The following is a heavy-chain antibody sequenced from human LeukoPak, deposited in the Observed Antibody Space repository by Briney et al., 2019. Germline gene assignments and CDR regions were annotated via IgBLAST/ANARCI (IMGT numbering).Heavy chain of an antibody. J-gene: IGHJ6*02. D-gene: IGHD5-12*01. CDR1: GFTFDDYA. CDR3: AKDMATKHPYYYYYYGMDV. CDR2: ISGDGGST. V-gene: IGHV3-43*02. Sequence: GGSLRLSCAASGFTFDDYAMHWVRQAPGKGLEWVPLISGDGGSTYYADSVKGRFPISRDNSKNSLDLQMNRLRTEDTALYYCAKDMATKHPYYYYYYGMDVWGQGTTVTVSS.